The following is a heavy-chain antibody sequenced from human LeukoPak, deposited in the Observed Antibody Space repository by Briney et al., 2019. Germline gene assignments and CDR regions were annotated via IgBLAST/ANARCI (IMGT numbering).Heavy chain of an antibody. D-gene: IGHD6-6*01. Sequence: GGSLRLSCAASGFTFSSYAMHWDRQAPGKGLEWVAVISYDGSNKYYADSVKGRFTISRDNSKNTLYLQMNSLRAEDTAVYYCARGVPLGIAARPDYYYYMDVWGKGTTVTVSS. J-gene: IGHJ6*03. CDR3: ARGVPLGIAARPDYYYYMDV. V-gene: IGHV3-30-3*01. CDR1: GFTFSSYA. CDR2: ISYDGSNK.